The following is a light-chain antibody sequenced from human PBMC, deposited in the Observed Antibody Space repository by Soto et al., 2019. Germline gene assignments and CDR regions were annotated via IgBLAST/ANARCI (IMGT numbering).Light chain of an antibody. CDR1: QDISSS. Sequence: IQLTQSPSSLSASVGDRVTIACRASQDISSSLAWYQQKPGKAPKLLIYAASILQSGVPSRFSGSGFGTDSTLTISSLQAEDFASYFCQQLRSYPSTFGGGTKVDIK. V-gene: IGKV1-9*01. CDR2: AAS. CDR3: QQLRSYPST. J-gene: IGKJ4*01.